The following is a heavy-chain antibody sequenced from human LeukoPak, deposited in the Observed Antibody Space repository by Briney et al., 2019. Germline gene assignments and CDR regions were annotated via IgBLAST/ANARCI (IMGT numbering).Heavy chain of an antibody. CDR3: ASKGSCSSTSCGFDP. D-gene: IGHD2-2*01. CDR2: INPNSGGT. J-gene: IGHJ5*02. CDR1: GYPFIGNY. V-gene: IGHV1-2*02. Sequence: ASVKVSCKASGYPFIGNYIHWVRQAPGQGLEWMGWINPNSGGTQYSQKFQGRVTMTRDTSISTAYMELSGLRSDDTAVYYCASKGSCSSTSCGFDPWGQGTLVTVSS.